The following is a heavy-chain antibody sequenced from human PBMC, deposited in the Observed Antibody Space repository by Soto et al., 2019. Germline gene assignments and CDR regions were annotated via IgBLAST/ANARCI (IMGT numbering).Heavy chain of an antibody. Sequence: QVQLVESGGGVVQPGRSLRLSCAASGFTFSSYAMHWVRQAPGKGLEWVAVISYDGSNKYYADSVKGRFTISRDNSKNTLYLQMNRLRAADTAVYYCARAPLGSSGCPDSWGQGTLVTVSS. CDR1: GFTFSSYA. CDR2: ISYDGSNK. J-gene: IGHJ4*02. CDR3: ARAPLGSSGCPDS. V-gene: IGHV3-30-3*01. D-gene: IGHD3-22*01.